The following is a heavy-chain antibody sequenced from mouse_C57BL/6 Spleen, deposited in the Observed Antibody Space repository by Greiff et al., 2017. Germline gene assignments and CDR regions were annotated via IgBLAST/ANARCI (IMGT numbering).Heavy chain of an antibody. CDR1: GFTFSSYG. CDR2: ISSGGSYT. CDR3: ARSSSSYWYFDV. Sequence: DVMLVESGGDLVKPGGSLKLSCAASGFTFSSYGMSWVRQTPDKRLEWVATISSGGSYTYYPDSVKGRFTISRDNAKNTLYLQMSSLKSEDTAMYYCARSSSSYWYFDVWGTGTTVTVSS. J-gene: IGHJ1*03. D-gene: IGHD1-1*01. V-gene: IGHV5-6*02.